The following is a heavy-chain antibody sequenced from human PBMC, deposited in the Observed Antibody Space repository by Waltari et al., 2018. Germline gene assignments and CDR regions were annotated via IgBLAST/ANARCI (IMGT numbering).Heavy chain of an antibody. V-gene: IGHV1-24*01. CDR1: GYTLTQLS. Sequence: QVQLEQSGAEGKTPGASVKGSCKVSGYTLTQLSMHWVRQAPGKGLEWMGGFDPEDGETIYAQKFQGRVTMTEDTSTDTGYMELSSLRSEDTAVYYCATAADVWGHNYYYLDVWGKGTTVTISS. J-gene: IGHJ6*03. CDR2: FDPEDGET. CDR3: ATAADVWGHNYYYLDV. D-gene: IGHD3-16*01.